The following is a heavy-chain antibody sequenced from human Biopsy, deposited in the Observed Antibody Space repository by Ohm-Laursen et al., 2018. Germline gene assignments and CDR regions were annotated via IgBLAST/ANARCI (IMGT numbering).Heavy chain of an antibody. Sequence: ASVKVSCKVSGDAFLGYYLHWVRQAPGQSLEWMGSIYPNSGDTDFAQKFQGRVSMTRDTSVSTAYLELSSLRSDDTAIYYCARDLLEWSLPSWGQGTLVTVSS. J-gene: IGHJ4*02. D-gene: IGHD3-3*01. CDR2: IYPNSGDT. CDR1: GDAFLGYY. CDR3: ARDLLEWSLPS. V-gene: IGHV1-2*02.